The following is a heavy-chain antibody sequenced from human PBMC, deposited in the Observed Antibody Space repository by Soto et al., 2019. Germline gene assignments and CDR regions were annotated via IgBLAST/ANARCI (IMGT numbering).Heavy chain of an antibody. CDR3: ARVIGVVSYWFDP. CDR1: GGSISSGGYY. J-gene: IGHJ5*02. CDR2: IYYSGST. Sequence: QVQLQESGPGLVKPSQTLSLTCTVSGGSISSGGYYWSWIRQHPGKGLEWIGYIYYSGSTYYNPSLKSRVTRSVDTSKNQVSLKLSSVTAADTAVYYCARVIGVVSYWFDPWGQGTLVTVSS. D-gene: IGHD3-3*01. V-gene: IGHV4-31*03.